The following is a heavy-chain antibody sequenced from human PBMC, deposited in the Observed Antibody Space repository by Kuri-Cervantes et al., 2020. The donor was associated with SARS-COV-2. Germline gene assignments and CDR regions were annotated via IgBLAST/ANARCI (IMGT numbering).Heavy chain of an antibody. CDR1: GYTFTSYD. V-gene: IGHV1-8*02. D-gene: IGHD4-23*01. J-gene: IGHJ3*02. CDR3: ARDGPTVVTPSDAFDI. Sequence: ASVKVSCKASGYTFTSYDINWVRQATGQGLEWMGWMNPNSGNTGYAQKFQGRVTMTRNTSISTAYMELSSLRSEDTAVYYCARDGPTVVTPSDAFDIWGQGTMVTVSS. CDR2: MNPNSGNT.